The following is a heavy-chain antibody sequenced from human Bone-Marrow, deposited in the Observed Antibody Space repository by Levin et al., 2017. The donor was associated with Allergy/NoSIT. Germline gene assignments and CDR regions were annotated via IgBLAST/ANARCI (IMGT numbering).Heavy chain of an antibody. V-gene: IGHV3-48*03. D-gene: IGHD5-18*01. J-gene: IGHJ4*02. Sequence: GGSLRLSCAGSGFTFRSFEINWIRQAPGKGLEWISYISGSGSSIYYADSVRGRFTISRDNAKNLVYLQMNSLRAEDTAIYYCEMTDTTMGDFDYWGQGTQVTVSS. CDR2: ISGSGSSI. CDR1: GFTFRSFE. CDR3: EMTDTTMGDFDY.